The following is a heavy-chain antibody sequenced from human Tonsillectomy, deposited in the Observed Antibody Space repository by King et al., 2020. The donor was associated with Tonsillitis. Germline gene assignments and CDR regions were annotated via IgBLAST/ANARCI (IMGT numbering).Heavy chain of an antibody. D-gene: IGHD2-2*01. J-gene: IGHJ5*02. CDR2: IVPILDIV. V-gene: IGHV1-69*04. CDR3: ARDRDVVVPAAIRFDP. Sequence: VQSGAEVKKPGSSVKVSCKASGGTFSTYAITWVRQAPGQGLEWMGRIVPILDIVNYAQKFQGRFTITADKSTSTAYMDLSNLTSEDTAVYYCARDRDVVVPAAIRFDPWGQGTLVTVSS. CDR1: GGTFSTYA.